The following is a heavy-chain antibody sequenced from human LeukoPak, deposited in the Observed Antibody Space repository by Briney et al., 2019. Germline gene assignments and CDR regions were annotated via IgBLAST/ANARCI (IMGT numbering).Heavy chain of an antibody. Sequence: ASVKVSCKVSGYTLTELSMHWVRHAPGKGLEWMGGFDPEDGETFYAQKFQGRVTMTEDTSTDTTYMEVSSLRSEDTAVYYCTGGSTWSLFDYWGQGTLVTVSS. D-gene: IGHD6-13*01. CDR3: TGGSTWSLFDY. CDR2: FDPEDGET. J-gene: IGHJ4*02. V-gene: IGHV1-24*01. CDR1: GYTLTELS.